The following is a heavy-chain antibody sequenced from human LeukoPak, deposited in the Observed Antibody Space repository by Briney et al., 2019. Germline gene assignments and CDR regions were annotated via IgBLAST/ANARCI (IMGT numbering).Heavy chain of an antibody. J-gene: IGHJ4*02. V-gene: IGHV1-69*04. CDR2: IIPILGIA. Sequence: SVTVSCKASGGTFSSYAISWVRQAPGQGLEWMGRIIPILGIANYAQKFQGRVTITADKSTSTAYMELSSLRSEDTAVYYCAYALPPYYFDYWGQGTLVTVSS. D-gene: IGHD1-26*01. CDR3: AYALPPYYFDY. CDR1: GGTFSSYA.